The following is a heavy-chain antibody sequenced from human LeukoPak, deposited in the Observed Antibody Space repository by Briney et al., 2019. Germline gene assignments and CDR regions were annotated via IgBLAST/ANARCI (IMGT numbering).Heavy chain of an antibody. V-gene: IGHV3-30-3*01. Sequence: GGSLRLSCAASGFTFSSYAMHWVRQAPGKGLEWVAVISYDGSNKYYADSVKGRFTISRDNSKNTLYLQMNSLRAEDTAVYYCARDSVPAGGYYYYMDVWGKGTTVTVSS. J-gene: IGHJ6*03. CDR3: ARDSVPAGGYYYYMDV. CDR1: GFTFSSYA. D-gene: IGHD2-2*01. CDR2: ISYDGSNK.